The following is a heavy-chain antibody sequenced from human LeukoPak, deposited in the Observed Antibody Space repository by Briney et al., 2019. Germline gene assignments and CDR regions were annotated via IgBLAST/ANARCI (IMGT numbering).Heavy chain of an antibody. CDR3: ARDAYCAGGRCPGAWFDP. D-gene: IGHD2-8*02. J-gene: IGHJ5*02. V-gene: IGHV4-30-4*01. CDR2: SHYSGIT. Sequence: SETLSLTCTVSGDSISSGDYYWSWIRQPPGKGLEWIGYSHYSGITSYNPSLRSRVTISGDTSKNQLSPRLTSVTAADTAMYYCARDAYCAGGRCPGAWFDPWGQGTLVTVSS. CDR1: GDSISSGDYY.